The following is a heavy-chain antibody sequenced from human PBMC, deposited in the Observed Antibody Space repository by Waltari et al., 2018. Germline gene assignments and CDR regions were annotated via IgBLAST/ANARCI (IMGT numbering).Heavy chain of an antibody. V-gene: IGHV4-59*01. D-gene: IGHD6-13*01. CDR2: IHYSGST. Sequence: QVQLRESGPGLVKPSETLSLTCTVSGGSISTYYWSWIRQPPGKGLEWIGYIHYSGSTSYNPSLKSRVTISVDTSKNQLSLKVSSVTAADTAVYYCAREYSSFDYWGQGTLVTVSS. CDR3: AREYSSFDY. J-gene: IGHJ4*02. CDR1: GGSISTYY.